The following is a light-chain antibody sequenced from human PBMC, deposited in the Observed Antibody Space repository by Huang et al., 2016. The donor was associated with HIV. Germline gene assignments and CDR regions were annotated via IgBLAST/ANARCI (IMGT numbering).Light chain of an antibody. CDR2: DTS. Sequence: EIVLTQSPATLSLSPGERATLSCRASQTVNSYLVWYQQQPGQAPRLLIYDTSNRATGIPARFSGSGSGTDFTLTISSLEPEDFAVYYCQQRSNWPPMYTFGRGTKLAIK. V-gene: IGKV3-11*01. J-gene: IGKJ2*01. CDR1: QTVNSY. CDR3: QQRSNWPPMYT.